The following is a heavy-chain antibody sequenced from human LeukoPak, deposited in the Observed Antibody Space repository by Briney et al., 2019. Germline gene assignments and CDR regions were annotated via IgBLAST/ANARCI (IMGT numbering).Heavy chain of an antibody. CDR1: GFTFSDAW. CDR3: TGDSGTYYGGWNFDY. D-gene: IGHD1-26*01. V-gene: IGHV3-15*01. J-gene: IGHJ4*02. CDR2: IKSRSDGGGTT. Sequence: GGSLRLSCAASGFTFSDAWMSWVRQAPGKGLEWVGRIKSRSDGGGTTDYAAPVKGRFTISRDDSKNTLYLQMNSLKIEDTGVYYCTGDSGTYYGGWNFDYWGQGTLVTVSS.